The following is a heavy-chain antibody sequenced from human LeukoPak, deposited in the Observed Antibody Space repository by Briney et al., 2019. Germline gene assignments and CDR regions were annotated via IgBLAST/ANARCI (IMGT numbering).Heavy chain of an antibody. CDR2: INRSGTT. Sequence: PSETLSLTCAVYGGSFSGYYWSCIRQTPGKGLEWIGEINRSGTTNYNPSLKSRVAISVDTSKNQFSLKLRSVTAADTAVFYCARGRFGNPLQLQPRRPFDLWGQGTMVTISS. V-gene: IGHV4-34*01. J-gene: IGHJ3*01. CDR1: GGSFSGYY. CDR3: ARGRFGNPLQLQPRRPFDL. D-gene: IGHD1-1*01.